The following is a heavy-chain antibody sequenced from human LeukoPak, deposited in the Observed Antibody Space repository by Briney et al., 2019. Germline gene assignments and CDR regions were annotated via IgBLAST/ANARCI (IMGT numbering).Heavy chain of an antibody. Sequence: GGSLRLAWAASGFTFSSYEMNWVRQPPGKGLEWVSYISSSAGTIYYTDSVKGRFTISRDNAKNSLYLQMNSLRAEDTAVYYCAREASSGDLEYWGQGTLVTVSS. CDR2: ISSSAGTI. CDR1: GFTFSSYE. D-gene: IGHD4-17*01. CDR3: AREASSGDLEY. J-gene: IGHJ4*02. V-gene: IGHV3-48*03.